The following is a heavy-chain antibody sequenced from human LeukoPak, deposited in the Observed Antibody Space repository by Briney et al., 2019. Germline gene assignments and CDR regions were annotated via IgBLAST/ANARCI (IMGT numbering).Heavy chain of an antibody. CDR1: AGSISSNSYY. CDR3: ARHRVSSGWTVDY. J-gene: IGHJ4*02. D-gene: IGHD6-19*01. Sequence: SETLSLTCTVSAGSISSNSYYWGSIRQPPGKGLEWIGSIYYSGSTYNNPSLMRLVTISVDTSTNQVPLRLSSETAADTGVYYCARHRVSSGWTVDYWGQGTLVPVSS. V-gene: IGHV4-39*01. CDR2: IYYSGST.